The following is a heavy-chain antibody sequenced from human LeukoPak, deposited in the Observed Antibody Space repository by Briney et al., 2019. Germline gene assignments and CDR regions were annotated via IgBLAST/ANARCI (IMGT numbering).Heavy chain of an antibody. CDR3: ARDRVDEEWLVYY. Sequence: GGSLRLSCAASGFTFSSYSMNWVRQAPGKGLEWVSSISSSSSYIYYADSVKGRFTISRGNAKNSLYLQMNSLRAEDTAVYYCARDRVDEEWLVYYWGQGTLVTVSS. V-gene: IGHV3-21*01. J-gene: IGHJ4*02. CDR2: ISSSSSYI. D-gene: IGHD6-19*01. CDR1: GFTFSSYS.